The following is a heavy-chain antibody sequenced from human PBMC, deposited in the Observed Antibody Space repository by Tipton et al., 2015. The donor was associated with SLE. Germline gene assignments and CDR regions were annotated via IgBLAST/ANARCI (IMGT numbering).Heavy chain of an antibody. Sequence: TLSLTCTVSGGSITRGGCYWSWIRQLPGKGLEWIGYIYYSGTSYSNPSLKSPLTISVDTSNSQFSLKLSSVTAADTDSYYCASRGYAYAFGGGGAFDICGQGAVVTVSS. V-gene: IGHV4-31*01. D-gene: IGHD5-18*01. CDR2: IYYSGTS. CDR3: ASRGYAYAFGGGGAFDI. J-gene: IGHJ3*02. CDR1: GGSITRGGCY.